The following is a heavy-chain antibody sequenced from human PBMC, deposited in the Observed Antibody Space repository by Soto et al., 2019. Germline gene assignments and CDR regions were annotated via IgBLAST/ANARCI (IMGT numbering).Heavy chain of an antibody. CDR1: GYTFTGYY. Sequence: SVKVSCKASGYTFTGYYMHWVRQAPGQGLEWMGWINPNSGGTNYAQKFQGWVTMTRDTSISTAYMELSRLRSDDTAVYYCARDLKGDQTYDYHYGIDVWGQGTSVIVSS. D-gene: IGHD2-21*02. V-gene: IGHV1-2*04. CDR2: INPNSGGT. J-gene: IGHJ6*02. CDR3: ARDLKGDQTYDYHYGIDV.